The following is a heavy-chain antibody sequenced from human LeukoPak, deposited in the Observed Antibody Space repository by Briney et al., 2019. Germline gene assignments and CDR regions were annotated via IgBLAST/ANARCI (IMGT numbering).Heavy chain of an antibody. CDR2: INHSGGT. D-gene: IGHD3-3*01. CDR1: GGSFSGYY. J-gene: IGHJ3*02. V-gene: IGHV4-34*01. Sequence: SETLSLTCAVYGGSFSGYYWSWIRQPPGKGLEWIGEINHSGGTNYNPSLKSRVTISVDTSKNQFSLKLSSVTAADTAVYYCARGPLTYDFWSGYYSGAFDIWGQGTMVTVSS. CDR3: ARGPLTYDFWSGYYSGAFDI.